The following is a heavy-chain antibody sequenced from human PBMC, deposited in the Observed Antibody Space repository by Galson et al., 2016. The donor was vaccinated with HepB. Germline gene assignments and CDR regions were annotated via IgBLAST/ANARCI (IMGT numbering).Heavy chain of an antibody. CDR2: ISYDGNNK. J-gene: IGHJ3*01. V-gene: IGHV3-30*18. CDR1: GFTFSSYG. CDR3: AKKAHILTGPDAFDF. D-gene: IGHD3-9*01. Sequence: SLRLSCAASGFTFSSYGIHWVRQAPGKGLEWVAVISYDGNNKYYADSVKGRFTISRDNSKNTLYLQMSSLRAEDTAVYYCAKKAHILTGPDAFDFWGQGTLVTVSS.